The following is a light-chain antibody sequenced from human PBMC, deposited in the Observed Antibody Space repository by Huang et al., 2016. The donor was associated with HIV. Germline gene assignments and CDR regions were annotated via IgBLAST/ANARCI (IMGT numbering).Light chain of an antibody. CDR1: QGSISY. Sequence: IQLTQSPSSLSASVGDRVTITCRASQGSISYLAWYQQKPGKAPNLLIYAASTLQGGVPSRFSGSGSGTDFTLTISSLQPEDFATYYCQQLNSYPLIFGGGTKVEIK. J-gene: IGKJ4*01. CDR2: AAS. V-gene: IGKV1-9*01. CDR3: QQLNSYPLI.